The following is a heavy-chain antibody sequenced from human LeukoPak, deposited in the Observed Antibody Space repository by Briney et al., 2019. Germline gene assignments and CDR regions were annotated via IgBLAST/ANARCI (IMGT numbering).Heavy chain of an antibody. CDR3: AKEDIVATMSY. V-gene: IGHV3-30*18. CDR1: GFTFSSYG. Sequence: PGGSLRLSCAASGFTFSSYGIHWVRQAPGKGLEWAAVISYDGSNKYYADSVKGRFTISRDNSKNTLYLQMNSLRAEDTAVYYCAKEDIVATMSYWGQGTLVTVSS. D-gene: IGHD5-12*01. CDR2: ISYDGSNK. J-gene: IGHJ4*02.